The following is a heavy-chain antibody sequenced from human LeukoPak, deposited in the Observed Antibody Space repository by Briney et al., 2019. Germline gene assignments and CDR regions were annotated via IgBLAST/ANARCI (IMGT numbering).Heavy chain of an antibody. CDR2: IYYSGST. Sequence: SETLSLTCTVSGGSISSYYWSWIRQPPGKGLEWIGYIYYSGSTNYNPSLKSRVTISVDTSKNQFSLRLSSVTAADTAVYYCARTTEGYCRGGSCYYYYYYMDVWGKGTTVTVSS. V-gene: IGHV4-59*01. CDR1: GGSISSYY. D-gene: IGHD2-15*01. J-gene: IGHJ6*03. CDR3: ARTTEGYCRGGSCYYYYYYMDV.